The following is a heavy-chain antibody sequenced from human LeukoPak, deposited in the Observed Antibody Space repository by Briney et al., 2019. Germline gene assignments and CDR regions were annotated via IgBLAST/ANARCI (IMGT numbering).Heavy chain of an antibody. J-gene: IGHJ3*02. V-gene: IGHV3-48*01. D-gene: IGHD3-3*01. CDR2: ISSSSSTI. Sequence: GRSLRLSRAASGFAFSSYSMNWVRQAPGHGLEWVSYISSSSSTIYYADSVKGRFTISRDNAKNSLYLQMNSLRAEDTAVYYCARVKSITIFGVVILPDAFDIWGQGTMVTVSS. CDR3: ARVKSITIFGVVILPDAFDI. CDR1: GFAFSSYS.